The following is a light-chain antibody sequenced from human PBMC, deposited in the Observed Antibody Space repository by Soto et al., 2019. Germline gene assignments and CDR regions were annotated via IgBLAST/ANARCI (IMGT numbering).Light chain of an antibody. V-gene: IGKV3-20*01. Sequence: EIVLTQSPGTLSLSPGERATLSCRASQSVSSSYLAWYQQKPGQAPRLLIYGASSRATGIPARFSGSGSGTDFTLTISRLESQDFAVYYCQQYGSSPPFTFVGGTKVEIK. J-gene: IGKJ4*01. CDR3: QQYGSSPPFT. CDR1: QSVSSSY. CDR2: GAS.